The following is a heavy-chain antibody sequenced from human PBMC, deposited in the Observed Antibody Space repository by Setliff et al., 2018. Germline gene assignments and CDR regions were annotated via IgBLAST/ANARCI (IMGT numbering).Heavy chain of an antibody. CDR2: TFYRSKWYY. Sequence: PSQTLSLTCVISGDSVSSNGAAWNWIRQSPSGGLEWLGRTFYRSKWYYDYALSVKSRITVNPDTSKNQFSLHLNSVTPEDTAVYCCARDSELGLDALDIWGQGTMVTVSS. J-gene: IGHJ3*02. CDR3: ARDSELGLDALDI. V-gene: IGHV6-1*01. CDR1: GDSVSSNGAA. D-gene: IGHD7-27*01.